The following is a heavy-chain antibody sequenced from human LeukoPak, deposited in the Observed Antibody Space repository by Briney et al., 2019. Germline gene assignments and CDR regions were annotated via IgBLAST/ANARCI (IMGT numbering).Heavy chain of an antibody. J-gene: IGHJ4*02. V-gene: IGHV3-66*01. CDR1: GFTDSSNY. CDR2: IYSGGST. D-gene: IGHD4-17*01. CDR3: ARGALASYGDYGDY. Sequence: GGSLRLSCAASGFTDSSNYMSWVRQAPGKGLEWVSVIYSGGSTYYADSVKGRFTISRDNSKNTLYLQMNSLRAEDTAVYYCARGALASYGDYGDYWGQGTLVTVSS.